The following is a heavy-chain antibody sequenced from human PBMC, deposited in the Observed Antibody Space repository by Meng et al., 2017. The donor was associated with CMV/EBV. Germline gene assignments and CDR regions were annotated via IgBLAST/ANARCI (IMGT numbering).Heavy chain of an antibody. J-gene: IGHJ6*02. CDR2: TNHSGST. Sequence: QTLSLTCAVYGGSFSGYDCSWIRQPPGKGLEWIGETNHSGSTNYNPSLRSRGTISVDTSKNQFSLKLSSVTAADTAVYYCTRYGMGAPAFGDYYYYGMDVWGQGTTVTVSS. CDR3: TRYGMGAPAFGDYYYYGMDV. V-gene: IGHV4-34*01. CDR1: GGSFSGYD. D-gene: IGHD2-2*01.